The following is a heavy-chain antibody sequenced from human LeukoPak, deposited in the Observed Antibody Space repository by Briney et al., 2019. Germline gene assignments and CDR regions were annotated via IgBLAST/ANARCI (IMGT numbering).Heavy chain of an antibody. CDR2: ISGSGGST. Sequence: GGTLRLSCAAPGFTFSSYGMSWVRQAPGKGLEWVSAISGSGGSTYYADSVKGRFTISRDNSKNTLYLQMNSLRAEDTAVYYCAKGPKQLLVGSRGYYFDYWGQGTLVTVSS. J-gene: IGHJ4*02. V-gene: IGHV3-23*01. CDR3: AKGPKQLLVGSRGYYFDY. CDR1: GFTFSSYG. D-gene: IGHD6-13*01.